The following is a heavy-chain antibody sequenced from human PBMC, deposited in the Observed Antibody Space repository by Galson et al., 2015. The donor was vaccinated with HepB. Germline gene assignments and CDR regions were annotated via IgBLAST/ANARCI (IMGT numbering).Heavy chain of an antibody. CDR1: RFTFSTYA. CDR3: ARDGGYSLYFDY. CDR2: ISYDGSNK. Sequence: SLRLSCAASRFTFSTYAMHWVRQGPGKGLEWVAVISYDGSNKYYADSAKGRFTISRDNSKNTLYLQMNSLRAEDTAVYYCARDGGYSLYFDYWGQGTLVTVSS. D-gene: IGHD5-18*01. J-gene: IGHJ4*02. V-gene: IGHV3-30-3*01.